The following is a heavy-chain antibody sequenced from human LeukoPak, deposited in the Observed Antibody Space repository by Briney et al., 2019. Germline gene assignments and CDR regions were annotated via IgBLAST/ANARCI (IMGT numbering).Heavy chain of an antibody. CDR1: GGSISSGGYY. CDR3: ARFIAARRVFFDY. CDR2: IYYSGST. V-gene: IGHV4-61*08. D-gene: IGHD6-6*01. Sequence: SETLSLTCTVSGGSISSGGYYWSWIRQPPGKGLEWIGYIYYSGSTNYNPSLRSRVTISVDTSKNQFSLKLSSVTAADTAVYYCARFIAARRVFFDYWGQGTLVTVSS. J-gene: IGHJ4*02.